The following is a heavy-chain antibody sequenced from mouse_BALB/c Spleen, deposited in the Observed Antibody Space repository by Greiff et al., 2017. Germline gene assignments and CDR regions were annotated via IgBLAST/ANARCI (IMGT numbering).Heavy chain of an antibody. CDR1: GDSITSGY. Sequence: DVKLVESGPSLVKPSQTLSLTCSVTGDSITSGYWNWIRKFPGNKLEYMGYISYSGSTYYNPSLKSRISITRDTSKNQYYLQLNSVTTEDTATYYCARCGDYDGPYYFDYWGQGTTLTVSS. CDR3: ARCGDYDGPYYFDY. V-gene: IGHV3-8*02. J-gene: IGHJ2*01. CDR2: ISYSGST. D-gene: IGHD2-4*01.